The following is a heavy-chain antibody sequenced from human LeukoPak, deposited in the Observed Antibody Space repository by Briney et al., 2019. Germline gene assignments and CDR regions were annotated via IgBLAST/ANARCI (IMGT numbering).Heavy chain of an antibody. Sequence: SGPTLVKPTQTLTLTCTFSGFSLSTSGVGVGWIRQPPGKALEWLALIYWDDDKRYSPSLKSRLTITKDTSKNQVVLTMTNMDPVDTATYYCARINSNLGRRLGSTTQFYYYYYMDVWGKGTTVTVSS. D-gene: IGHD1-26*01. J-gene: IGHJ6*03. CDR2: IYWDDDK. CDR1: GFSLSTSGVG. V-gene: IGHV2-5*02. CDR3: ARINSNLGRRLGSTTQFYYYYYMDV.